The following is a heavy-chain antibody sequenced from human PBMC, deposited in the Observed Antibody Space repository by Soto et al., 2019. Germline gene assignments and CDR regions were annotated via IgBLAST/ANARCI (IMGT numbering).Heavy chain of an antibody. CDR1: GGSISSYY. Sequence: SETLSLTCTVSGGSISSYYWSWIRQPPGKGLEWIGYIYYSGSTNYNPSLKSRVTISVDTSKNQFSLKLSSVTAADTAVYYCARDLVGAAGDPWGQGTLVTVSS. CDR2: IYYSGST. D-gene: IGHD1-26*01. J-gene: IGHJ5*02. V-gene: IGHV4-59*01. CDR3: ARDLVGAAGDP.